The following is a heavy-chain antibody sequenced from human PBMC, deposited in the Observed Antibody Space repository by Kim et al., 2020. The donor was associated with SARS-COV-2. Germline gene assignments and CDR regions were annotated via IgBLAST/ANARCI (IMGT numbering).Heavy chain of an antibody. D-gene: IGHD1-26*01. J-gene: IGHJ4*02. CDR3: ARGYHSGSYQYYVDY. Sequence: DSVKRSFTIYRDKSKNTLYLQMNSLRAEDTAVYYCARGYHSGSYQYYVDYRGQGTLVTVSS. V-gene: IGHV3-66*01.